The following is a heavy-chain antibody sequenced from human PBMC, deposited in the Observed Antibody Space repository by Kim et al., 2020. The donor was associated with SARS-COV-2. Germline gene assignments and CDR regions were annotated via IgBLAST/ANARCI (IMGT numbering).Heavy chain of an antibody. CDR2: IYYSGTT. CDR3: SSPYGYNYGHLGAFDI. D-gene: IGHD1-1*01. CDR1: GGSISSNSYY. Sequence: SETLSLTCTVSGGSISSNSYYWGWIRQPPGQGLEWIGSIYYSGTTYYNPSLKSRVTISVDTSKNQFSLRLTSVTAADTALYYCSSPYGYNYGHLGAFDI. J-gene: IGHJ3*02. V-gene: IGHV4-39*01.